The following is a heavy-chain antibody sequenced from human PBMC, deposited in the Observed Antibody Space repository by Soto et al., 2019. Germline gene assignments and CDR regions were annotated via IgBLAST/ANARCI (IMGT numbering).Heavy chain of an antibody. D-gene: IGHD6-13*01. CDR1: GFTFSAYV. CDR3: AKLTAA. Sequence: EVEVLESGGGLVQPGGSLRLSCAASGFTFSAYVMSWVRQAPGKGLEWVSSITSSGGGTYYAESVKGRFTVSRDNSKNTVYLQMNSLRDEDTAVYYCAKLTAAWGQGTLVTVSS. V-gene: IGHV3-23*01. J-gene: IGHJ4*02. CDR2: ITSSGGGT.